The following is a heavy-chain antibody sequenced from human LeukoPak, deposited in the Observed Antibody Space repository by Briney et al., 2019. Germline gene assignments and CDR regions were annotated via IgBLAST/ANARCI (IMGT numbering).Heavy chain of an antibody. CDR2: IYHSGST. D-gene: IGHD4-23*01. CDR3: ARASSVVTLFDY. J-gene: IGHJ4*02. CDR1: GGSISSSNW. Sequence: SETLSLTCAVSGGSISSSNWWSWVRQPPGKGLEWIGEIYHSGSTNYNPSLKSRVTISVDTSKNQFSLKLSSVTAADTAVYYCARASSVVTLFDYWGQGTLVTVSS. V-gene: IGHV4-4*02.